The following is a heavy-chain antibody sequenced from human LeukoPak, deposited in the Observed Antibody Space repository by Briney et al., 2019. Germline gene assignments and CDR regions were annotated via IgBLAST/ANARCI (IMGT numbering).Heavy chain of an antibody. Sequence: SSETLSLTCAVYGGSFSGYYWSWISQSPGKGLEWIGEINHSGSTNYNPSLKSRVTISVDTSKNQFSLKLSSVTAADTAVYYCARAAVGVVPAAILINWFDPWGQGTLVTVSS. J-gene: IGHJ5*02. CDR2: INHSGST. CDR3: ARAAVGVVPAAILINWFDP. V-gene: IGHV4-34*01. CDR1: GGSFSGYY. D-gene: IGHD2-2*02.